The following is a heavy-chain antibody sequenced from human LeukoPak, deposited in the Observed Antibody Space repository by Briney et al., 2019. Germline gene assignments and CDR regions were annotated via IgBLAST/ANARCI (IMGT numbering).Heavy chain of an antibody. CDR2: ISSSSSYI. Sequence: PGGSLRLSCAASGFTFSSYSMNWVRQAPGKGLEWVSSISSSSSYIYYADSVKGRFTISRDNAKNSLYLQMNSLRAEDTAVYYCARARYCSGGSCGSDWGQGTLVTVS. J-gene: IGHJ4*02. CDR1: GFTFSSYS. V-gene: IGHV3-21*01. CDR3: ARARYCSGGSCGSD. D-gene: IGHD2-15*01.